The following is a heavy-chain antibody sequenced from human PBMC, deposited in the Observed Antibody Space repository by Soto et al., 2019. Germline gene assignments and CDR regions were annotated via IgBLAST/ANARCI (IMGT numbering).Heavy chain of an antibody. D-gene: IGHD3-10*01. J-gene: IGHJ4*02. CDR3: ASIEFGKCVAY. CDR2: IHHSGSA. CDR1: GGSIGGDYG. V-gene: IGHV4-4*02. Sequence: LELMSLSYAVAGGSIGGDYGRRWVRQPPGKGLEWVGEIHHSGSANYSPSLKSRVTLSLDKSKNQFSLKLTSVTAADTAVYYCASIEFGKCVAYWGQGTSVTGSS.